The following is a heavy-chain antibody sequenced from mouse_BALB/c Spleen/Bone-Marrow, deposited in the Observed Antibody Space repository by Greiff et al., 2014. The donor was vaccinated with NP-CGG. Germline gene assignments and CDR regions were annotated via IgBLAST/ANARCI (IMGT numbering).Heavy chain of an antibody. D-gene: IGHD2-3*01. J-gene: IGHJ2*01. CDR2: IYPGDGST. Sequence: VQLVESGPELVKPGALVKISCKASGYTFTSYDINWVKQRPGQGLEWIGWIYPGDGSTKYNEKFKGKATLTADRSSSTAYMQLSSLTSENSAVYFCARSDDGFPYPFDSWGQGTTLTVSS. CDR1: GYTFTSYD. V-gene: IGHV1S56*01. CDR3: ARSDDGFPYPFDS.